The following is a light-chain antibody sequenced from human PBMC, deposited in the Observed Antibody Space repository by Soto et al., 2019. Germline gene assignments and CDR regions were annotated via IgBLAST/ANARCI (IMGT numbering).Light chain of an antibody. Sequence: QSALTQPASVSGSPGQSITISCTGTSSDVGSYNLVSWYQQHPGKAPKLMIYEGSKRPSGVSNRFSGSKSGNTASLTISGLQAEDGAEYYCCSYAGSSTPVVFGGGTQLTVL. CDR3: CSYAGSSTPVV. CDR1: SSDVGSYNL. V-gene: IGLV2-23*01. CDR2: EGS. J-gene: IGLJ2*01.